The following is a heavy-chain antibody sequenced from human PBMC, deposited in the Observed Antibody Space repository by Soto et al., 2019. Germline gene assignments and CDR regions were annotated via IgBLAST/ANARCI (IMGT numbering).Heavy chain of an antibody. D-gene: IGHD2-15*01. CDR2: ISGSGGST. J-gene: IGHJ4*02. CDR3: AKDWKYCSGGSCYLNYFDY. V-gene: IGHV3-23*01. CDR1: GFTFSSYA. Sequence: GGSLRLSCAASGFTFSSYAMSWVRQAPGKGLEWVSAISGSGGSTYYADSVKGRFTISRDNSKNTLYLQMNSLRAEDTAVYYCAKDWKYCSGGSCYLNYFDYWGQGTLVTVSS.